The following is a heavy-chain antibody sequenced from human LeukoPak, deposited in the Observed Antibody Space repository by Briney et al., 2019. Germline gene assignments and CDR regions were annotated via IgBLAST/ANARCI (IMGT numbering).Heavy chain of an antibody. CDR2: IRYDGSKK. CDR1: GFTFSSYG. CDR3: SRSICTGKTCHPDY. D-gene: IGHD2-8*02. J-gene: IGHJ4*02. Sequence: PGGSLRLSCAASGFTFSSYGMHWVRQAPGKGLEWVAFIRYDGSKKYSADSVKGRFTISRDNSKNTFYLEMGSLRADDTGVYSCSRSICTGKTCHPDYWGQGTRVTVSS. V-gene: IGHV3-30*02.